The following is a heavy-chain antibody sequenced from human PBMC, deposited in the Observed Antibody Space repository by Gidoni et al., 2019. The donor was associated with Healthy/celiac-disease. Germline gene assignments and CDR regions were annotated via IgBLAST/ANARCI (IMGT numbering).Heavy chain of an antibody. CDR3: AKGRGSAAAAGTGARFDP. V-gene: IGHV3-23*01. CDR2: ISGSGGST. D-gene: IGHD6-13*01. J-gene: IGHJ5*02. Sequence: EVQLLESGGGLVQPGGSLRLSCAASGFTFSSYAMSWVRPAPGKGLEWVSDISGSGGSTYYADSVKGRFTISRDNSKNTLYLQMNSLRAEDTAVYYCAKGRGSAAAAGTGARFDPWGQGTLVTVSS. CDR1: GFTFSSYA.